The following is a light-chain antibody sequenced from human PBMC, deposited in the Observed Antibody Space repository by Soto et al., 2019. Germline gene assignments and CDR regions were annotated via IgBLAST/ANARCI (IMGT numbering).Light chain of an antibody. V-gene: IGKV3-15*01. J-gene: IGKJ5*01. Sequence: EIVMTQSPATLSVSPGERATLSCRASQSGFSNLAWYQHKPGQAPRLLIYGASTGATGIPARFSGSGSGTEFTLTISSLQSEDFAVYYCQQYNNWPLTFGQGTRLEIK. CDR2: GAS. CDR1: QSGFSN. CDR3: QQYNNWPLT.